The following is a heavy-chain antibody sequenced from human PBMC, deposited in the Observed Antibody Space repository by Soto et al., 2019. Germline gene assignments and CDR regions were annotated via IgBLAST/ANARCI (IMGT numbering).Heavy chain of an antibody. CDR1: GVTFSSYA. CDR2: IIPIFGTA. Sequence: SVKVSCKASGVTFSSYAISWVRQAPGQGLEWMGGIIPIFGTANYAQKFQGRVTITADESTSTAYMELSSLRSEDTAVYYCARGIVGATDYYGMDVWGQGTTVTVSS. V-gene: IGHV1-69*13. J-gene: IGHJ6*02. CDR3: ARGIVGATDYYGMDV. D-gene: IGHD1-26*01.